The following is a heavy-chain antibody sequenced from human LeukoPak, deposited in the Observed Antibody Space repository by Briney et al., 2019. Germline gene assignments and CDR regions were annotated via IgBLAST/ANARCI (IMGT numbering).Heavy chain of an antibody. J-gene: IGHJ4*02. D-gene: IGHD3-10*01. CDR3: ARKSMARGVVSFFDY. CDR1: GGSISSGDYY. Sequence: PSETLSLTCTVSGGSISSGDYYWSWIRQPPGKGLEWIGYIYYSGSTYYNPSLKSRVTISVDTSKNQFSLKLSSVTAADTAVYYCARKSMARGVVSFFDYWGQGTLVTVSS. CDR2: IYYSGST. V-gene: IGHV4-30-4*01.